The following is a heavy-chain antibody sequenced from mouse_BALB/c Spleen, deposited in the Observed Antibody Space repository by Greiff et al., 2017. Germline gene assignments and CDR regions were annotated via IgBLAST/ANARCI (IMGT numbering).Heavy chain of an antibody. CDR3: ASTMITTGYAMDY. Sequence: EVKLEESGGGLVQPGGSRKLSCAASGFTFSSFGMHWVRQAPEKGLEWVAYISSGSSTIYYADTVKGRFTISRDNPKNTLFLQMTSLRSEDTAMYYCASTMITTGYAMDYWGQGTSVTVSS. CDR2: ISSGSSTI. J-gene: IGHJ4*01. V-gene: IGHV5-17*02. D-gene: IGHD2-4*01. CDR1: GFTFSSFG.